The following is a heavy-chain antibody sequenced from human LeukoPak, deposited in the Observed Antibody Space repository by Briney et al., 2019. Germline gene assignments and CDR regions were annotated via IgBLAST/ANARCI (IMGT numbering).Heavy chain of an antibody. CDR3: ARDLRDLGFLGY. CDR1: GYTFTGYY. V-gene: IGHV1-2*02. J-gene: IGHJ4*02. CDR2: INPNSGGT. D-gene: IGHD2/OR15-2a*01. Sequence: ASVKVSCKASGYTFTGYYMHWVRQAPGQGLEWMGWINPNSGGTKYAQKFQGRVTMTRDTSISTAYMELSRLRSDDTAVYYCARDLRDLGFLGYWGQGTLVTVSS.